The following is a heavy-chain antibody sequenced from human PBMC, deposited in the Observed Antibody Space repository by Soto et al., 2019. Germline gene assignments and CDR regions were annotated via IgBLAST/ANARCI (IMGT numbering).Heavy chain of an antibody. CDR1: GFTFSSYA. Sequence: EVQLLESGGGLVQPGGSLRLSCTASGFTFSSYAMHWVSQAPGKGLEWVSVISGSGGSTYYADSVKGRFTISRDNSKNTLYLQMNSLRAEYTAVYYCASRTSGWYFDYWGQGTLVTVSS. J-gene: IGHJ4*02. CDR3: ASRTSGWYFDY. CDR2: ISGSGGST. D-gene: IGHD6-19*01. V-gene: IGHV3-23*01.